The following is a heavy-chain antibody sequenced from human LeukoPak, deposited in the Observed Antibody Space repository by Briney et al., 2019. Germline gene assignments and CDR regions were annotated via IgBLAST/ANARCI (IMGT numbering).Heavy chain of an antibody. J-gene: IGHJ3*02. Sequence: GGSLRLSCAASGFTFSSYAMSWVRQAPGKGLEWAPAIRGSGGSTYYADSVKGRFTISRDNSKNTLYLQMNSLRAEDTAVYYCAKDNYDFWSGVLNAFDIWGQGTMVTVSS. CDR3: AKDNYDFWSGVLNAFDI. CDR1: GFTFSSYA. CDR2: IRGSGGST. D-gene: IGHD3-3*01. V-gene: IGHV3-23*01.